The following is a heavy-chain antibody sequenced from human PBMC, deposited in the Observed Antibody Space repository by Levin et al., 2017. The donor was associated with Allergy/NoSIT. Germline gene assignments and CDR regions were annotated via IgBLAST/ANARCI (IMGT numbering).Heavy chain of an antibody. J-gene: IGHJ6*02. V-gene: IGHV3-30*18. Sequence: GGSLRLSCAASGFTFSSYGMHWVRQAPGKGLEWVAVISYDGSNKYYADSVKGRFTISRDNSKNTLYLQMNSLRAEDTAVYYCAKDRKDPSPGIAYYYYGMDVWGQGTTVTVSS. CDR2: ISYDGSNK. CDR1: GFTFSSYG. D-gene: IGHD1-14*01. CDR3: AKDRKDPSPGIAYYYYGMDV.